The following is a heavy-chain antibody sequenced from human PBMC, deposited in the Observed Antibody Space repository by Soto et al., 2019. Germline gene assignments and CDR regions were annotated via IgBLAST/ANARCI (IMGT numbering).Heavy chain of an antibody. CDR2: IYYSGST. CDR1: GGSISSGGYY. Sequence: QVQLQESGPGLVKPSQTLSLTCTVSGGSISSGGYYWSWIRQHPGKGLEWIGYIYYSGSTYYNPSHKSRVTISVDTSKNQFSLKLSSVTAADTAVYYCARDRGEAYYDSSGYYYSTSVWFDPWGQGTLVTVSS. V-gene: IGHV4-31*03. CDR3: ARDRGEAYYDSSGYYYSTSVWFDP. D-gene: IGHD3-22*01. J-gene: IGHJ5*02.